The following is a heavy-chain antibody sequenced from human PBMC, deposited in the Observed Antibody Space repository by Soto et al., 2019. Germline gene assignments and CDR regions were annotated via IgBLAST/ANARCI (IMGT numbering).Heavy chain of an antibody. CDR2: ISGSGGST. D-gene: IGHD3-10*01. CDR1: GFTFSSYA. Sequence: PGGSLRLSCAASGFTFSSYAMSWVRQAPGKGLEWVSAISGSGGSTYYADSVKGRFTISRDNSKNTLYLQMNSLRAEDTAVYYCAKDRGITMVRGGLDYWGQGTLVTVSS. CDR3: AKDRGITMVRGGLDY. V-gene: IGHV3-23*01. J-gene: IGHJ4*02.